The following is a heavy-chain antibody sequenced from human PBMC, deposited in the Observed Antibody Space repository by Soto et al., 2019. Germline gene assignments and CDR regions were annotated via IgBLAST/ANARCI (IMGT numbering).Heavy chain of an antibody. J-gene: IGHJ4*02. CDR2: IYYSGST. Sequence: QVQLQESGPGLVKPSETLSLTCTVSGGSISSYYWSWIRQPPGKGLEWIGYIYYSGSTNYNPSLQSRVTISVDTSENQYSLKLSSVTAADTAVYYCASLIIAAAGPYFDYWGQGTLVTVSS. D-gene: IGHD6-13*01. CDR3: ASLIIAAAGPYFDY. CDR1: GGSISSYY. V-gene: IGHV4-59*01.